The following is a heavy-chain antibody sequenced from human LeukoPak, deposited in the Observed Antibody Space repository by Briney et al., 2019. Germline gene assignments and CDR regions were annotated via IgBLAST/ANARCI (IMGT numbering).Heavy chain of an antibody. J-gene: IGHJ4*02. Sequence: SETLSLTCAVYGGSFSGYYWSWIRQPPGKGLEWIGEINHSGSTNYNPSLKSRVTISVDTSKNQFSLKLSSVTAADTAVYYCARRPAYNQSKYRNKKGGYYFDYWGQGTLVTVSS. CDR2: INHSGST. D-gene: IGHD2/OR15-2a*01. V-gene: IGHV4-34*01. CDR3: ARRPAYNQSKYRNKKGGYYFDY. CDR1: GGSFSGYY.